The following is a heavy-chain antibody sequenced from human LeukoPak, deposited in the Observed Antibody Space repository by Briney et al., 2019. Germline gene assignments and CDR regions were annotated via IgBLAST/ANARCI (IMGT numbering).Heavy chain of an antibody. CDR2: ISAYNGNT. CDR1: GYTSTSYG. D-gene: IGHD2-2*01. CDR3: ARDPGERPADNYYYYGMDV. Sequence: GASVKVSCKASGYTSTSYGISWVRQAPGQGLEWMGWISAYNGNTNYAQKLQGGVTMTTDTSTSTAYMELRSLRSDDTAVYYCARDPGERPADNYYYYGMDVWGKGTTVTVSS. V-gene: IGHV1-18*04. J-gene: IGHJ6*04.